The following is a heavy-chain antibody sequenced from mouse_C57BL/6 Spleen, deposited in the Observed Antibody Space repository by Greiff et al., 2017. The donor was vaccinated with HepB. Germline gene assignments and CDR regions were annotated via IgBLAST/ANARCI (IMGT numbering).Heavy chain of an antibody. J-gene: IGHJ3*01. V-gene: IGHV1-50*01. Sequence: VQLQQPGAELVKPGASVKLSCKASGYTFTSYWMQWVKQRPGQGLEWIGEIDPSDSYTNYNQKFKGKATLTVDTSSSTAYMQLSSLTSEDSAVYYCARNDYGWFAYWGQGTLVTVSA. CDR3: ARNDYGWFAY. CDR2: IDPSDSYT. CDR1: GYTFTSYW. D-gene: IGHD2-4*01.